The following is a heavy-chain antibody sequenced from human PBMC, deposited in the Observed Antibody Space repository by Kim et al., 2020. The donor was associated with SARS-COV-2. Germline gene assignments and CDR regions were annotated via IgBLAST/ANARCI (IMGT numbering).Heavy chain of an antibody. CDR2: IYYSGST. CDR3: ARARATSITIFGVVIVHNFDY. D-gene: IGHD3-3*01. Sequence: SETLSLTCTVSGGSISSGDYYWSWIRQPPGKGLEWIGYIYYSGSTYYNPSHKSRVTISVDTSKNQFSLKLSSVTAADTAVYYCARARATSITIFGVVIVHNFDYWGQGTLVTVSS. CDR1: GGSISSGDYY. V-gene: IGHV4-30-4*01. J-gene: IGHJ4*02.